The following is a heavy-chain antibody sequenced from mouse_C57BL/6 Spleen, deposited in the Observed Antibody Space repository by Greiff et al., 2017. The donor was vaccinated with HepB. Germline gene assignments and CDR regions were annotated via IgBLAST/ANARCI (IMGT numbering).Heavy chain of an antibody. J-gene: IGHJ1*03. CDR2: INPYNGGT. CDR1: GYTFTDYY. V-gene: IGHV1-19*01. CDR3: ARRGYDYDKSYWYFDV. D-gene: IGHD2-4*01. Sequence: VQLQQSGPVLVKPGASVKMSCKASGYTFTDYYMNWVKQSHGKSLEWIGVINPYNGGTSYNQKFKGKATLTVDKSSSTAYMELNSLTSEDSAAYYCARRGYDYDKSYWYFDVWGTGTTVTVSS.